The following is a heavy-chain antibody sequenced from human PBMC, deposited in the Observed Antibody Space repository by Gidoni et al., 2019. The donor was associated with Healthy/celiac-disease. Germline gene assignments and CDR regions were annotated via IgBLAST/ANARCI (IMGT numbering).Heavy chain of an antibody. J-gene: IGHJ4*02. CDR2: IYHSGST. V-gene: IGHV4-38-2*02. D-gene: IGHD2-2*01. Sequence: QVQLQESGPGLVKPSETLSLTCTVSGYSISSGYYWGWIRQPPGKGLEWIGSIYHSGSTYYNPSLKSRVTISVDTSKNQFSLKLSSVTAADTAVYYCARDEVPAAIHYWGQGTLVTVSS. CDR1: GYSISSGYY. CDR3: ARDEVPAAIHY.